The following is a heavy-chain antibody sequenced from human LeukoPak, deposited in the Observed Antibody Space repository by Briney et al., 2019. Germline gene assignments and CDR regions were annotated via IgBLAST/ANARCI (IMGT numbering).Heavy chain of an antibody. CDR3: ASPSSGQSFDI. CDR1: GFTVSSNY. CDR2: IYSGGTT. V-gene: IGHV3-53*01. D-gene: IGHD3-22*01. Sequence: GGSLRLSCAASGFTVSSNYMSWVRQAPGKGLEWVSIIYSGGTTYYADSVKGRFTISSDKSNNTLYLQMNSLRAEDTAVYYCASPSSGQSFDIWGQGTMVTVSS. J-gene: IGHJ3*02.